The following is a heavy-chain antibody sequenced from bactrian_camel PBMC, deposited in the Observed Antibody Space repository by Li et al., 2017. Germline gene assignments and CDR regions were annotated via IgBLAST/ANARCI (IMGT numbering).Heavy chain of an antibody. CDR2: IHTGHGGT. Sequence: VQLVESGGGSVQAGGSLRLSCAASAYTYSSNCMAWFRQAPGKEREGVARIHTGHGGTTVADSVKDRFTISRDNAKNTLYLQLNSLKPEDTAMYFCGIDPARGSCYGPRRRSLTYWGQGTQVTVS. J-gene: IGHJ4*01. CDR3: GIDPARGSCYGPRRRSLTY. D-gene: IGHD5*01. V-gene: IGHV3S1*01. CDR1: AYTYSSNC.